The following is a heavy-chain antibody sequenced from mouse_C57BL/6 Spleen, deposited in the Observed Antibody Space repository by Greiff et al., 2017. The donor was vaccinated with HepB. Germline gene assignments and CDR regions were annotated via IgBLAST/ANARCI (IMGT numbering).Heavy chain of an antibody. J-gene: IGHJ4*01. Sequence: VQLQQPGAELVKPGASVKMSCKASGYTFTSYWITWVKQRPGQGLEWIGDIYPGSGSTNYNEKFKSKATLTVDTSSSTAYMQLSSLTSADSAVYYCSLVTTVVGGAMDYWGQGTSVTVSS. CDR3: SLVTTVVGGAMDY. V-gene: IGHV1-55*01. D-gene: IGHD1-1*01. CDR1: GYTFTSYW. CDR2: IYPGSGST.